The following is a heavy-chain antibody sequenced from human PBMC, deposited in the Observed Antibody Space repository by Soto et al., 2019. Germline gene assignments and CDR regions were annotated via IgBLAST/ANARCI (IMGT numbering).Heavy chain of an antibody. CDR1: GGTFSSYA. CDR2: IIPIFGTA. V-gene: IGHV1-69*13. D-gene: IGHD5-12*01. J-gene: IGHJ4*02. Sequence: SVKVSCKASGGTFSSYAISWVRQAPGQGLEWMGGIIPIFGTANYAQKFQGRVTITADESTSTAYMELSSLRSEDTAVYYCARVREMATTERYFDYWGQGTLVTVSS. CDR3: ARVREMATTERYFDY.